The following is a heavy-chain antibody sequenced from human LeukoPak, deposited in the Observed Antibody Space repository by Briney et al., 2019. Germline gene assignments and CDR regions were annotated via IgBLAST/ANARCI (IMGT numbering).Heavy chain of an antibody. Sequence: KSSETLSLTCTVSGGSISSGAYYWSWIRQHPGKGLEWIGEFNHSGSTNYNPSLKSRVTISVDTSKNQFSLKLSSVTAADTAVYYCASRTLGYCSSTSCYKSLPYYYYYMDVWGKGTTVTVSS. CDR1: GGSISSGAYY. J-gene: IGHJ6*03. V-gene: IGHV4-31*03. D-gene: IGHD2-2*02. CDR3: ASRTLGYCSSTSCYKSLPYYYYYMDV. CDR2: FNHSGST.